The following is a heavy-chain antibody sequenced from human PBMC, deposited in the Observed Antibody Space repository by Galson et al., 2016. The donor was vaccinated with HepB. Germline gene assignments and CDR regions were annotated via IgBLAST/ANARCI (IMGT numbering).Heavy chain of an antibody. V-gene: IGHV3-23*01. CDR3: AKETYHDFLSGYYSNYYYGVDA. Sequence: SLRLSCAASGFTFDDYAMHWVRQAPGKGLEWVSRISGGGGSTHYADSVKGRFTISRENSKNTLYLQMNSLRAEDTAAYYCAKETYHDFLSGYYSNYYYGVDAWGQGTTVTVSS. CDR2: ISGGGGST. J-gene: IGHJ6*02. CDR1: GFTFDDYA. D-gene: IGHD3-3*01.